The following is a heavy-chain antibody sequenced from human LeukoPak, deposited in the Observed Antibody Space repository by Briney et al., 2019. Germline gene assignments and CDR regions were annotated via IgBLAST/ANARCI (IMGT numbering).Heavy chain of an antibody. CDR2: ISGSGGST. V-gene: IGHV3-23*01. Sequence: GSLRLSCAASGFTFSSYAMSWVRQAPGKGLEWVSAISGSGGSTYYADSVKGRFTISRDNSKNTLYLQMKSLRAEDTAVYYCAKDSIQLWSGDPLYWGQGTLVTVSS. J-gene: IGHJ4*02. D-gene: IGHD3-10*01. CDR3: AKDSIQLWSGDPLY. CDR1: GFTFSSYA.